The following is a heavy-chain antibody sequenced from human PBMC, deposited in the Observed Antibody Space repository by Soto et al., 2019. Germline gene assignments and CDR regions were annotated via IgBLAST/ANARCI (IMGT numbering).Heavy chain of an antibody. D-gene: IGHD1-26*01. CDR2: VVPMYDSV. Sequence: SVKVSCKASGGTFNTYTINWLRQAPGRGLEWVGQVVPMYDSVNYAETFQGRVTITVDKSTNTAYMELTSLRSQDTALYFCASWRSYSGSYCFDYWGQGTLVTV. V-gene: IGHV1-69*06. CDR1: GGTFNTYT. CDR3: ASWRSYSGSYCFDY. J-gene: IGHJ4*02.